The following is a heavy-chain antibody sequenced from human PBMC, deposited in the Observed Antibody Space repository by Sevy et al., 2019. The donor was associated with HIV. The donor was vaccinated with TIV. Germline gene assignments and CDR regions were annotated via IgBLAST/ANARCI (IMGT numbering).Heavy chain of an antibody. Sequence: ASVKVSCKASGYTFTSYGISWVRQAPGQGLEWMGWISAYNGNTNYAQKLQGRVTMTTDTSTSTAYMELRSLRSDDTAVYYCARDEQLLFLAVVISNVALDYWGQGTLVTVSS. CDR2: ISAYNGNT. J-gene: IGHJ4*02. CDR3: ARDEQLLFLAVVISNVALDY. D-gene: IGHD3-3*01. V-gene: IGHV1-18*01. CDR1: GYTFTSYG.